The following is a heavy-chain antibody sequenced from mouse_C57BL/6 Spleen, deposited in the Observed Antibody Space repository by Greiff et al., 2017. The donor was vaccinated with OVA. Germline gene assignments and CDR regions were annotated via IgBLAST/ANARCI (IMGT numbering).Heavy chain of an antibody. CDR2: INPSSGYT. Sequence: QVQLQQSGAELAKPGASVKLSCKASGYTFTSYWMHWVKQRPGQGLEWIGYINPSSGYTKYNQKFKDKATLTAGKSSSTAYMQLSSLTYEDSAVYYCARYDDGYPYYYAMDYWGQGTSVTVSS. D-gene: IGHD2-3*01. J-gene: IGHJ4*01. V-gene: IGHV1-7*01. CDR1: GYTFTSYW. CDR3: ARYDDGYPYYYAMDY.